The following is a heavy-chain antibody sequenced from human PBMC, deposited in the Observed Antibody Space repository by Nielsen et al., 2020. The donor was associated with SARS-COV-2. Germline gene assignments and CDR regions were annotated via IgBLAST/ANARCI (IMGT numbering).Heavy chain of an antibody. CDR2: IHSDGST. D-gene: IGHD1-1*01. V-gene: IGHV3-66*01. J-gene: IGHJ4*02. CDR3: ARVVHGSFDA. Sequence: ESLKISCSSSGFSVLRYYTTWFRQAPGKGLEWVSIIHSDGSTYYADSVKGRFTLSRDNSKNTLYLQMNSLRIEDTAVYYCARVVHGSFDAWGQGTLVTVSS. CDR1: GFSVLRYY.